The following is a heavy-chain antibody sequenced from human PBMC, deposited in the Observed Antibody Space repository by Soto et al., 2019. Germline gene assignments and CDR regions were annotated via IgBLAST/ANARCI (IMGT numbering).Heavy chain of an antibody. V-gene: IGHV3-73*02. CDR3: TRTNDGDYSTFDY. CDR1: GFTFSDSA. Sequence: EVQLVESGGGLVQPGGSLKLSCAASGFTFSDSAIHWVRQTSGKGLEWVGRISSKANNYATVYAASLEGRFTISRDDAKNTAHLQMNSLKTEDTAVYYCTRTNDGDYSTFDYWGQGTLVIVSS. D-gene: IGHD4-17*01. CDR2: ISSKANNYAT. J-gene: IGHJ4*02.